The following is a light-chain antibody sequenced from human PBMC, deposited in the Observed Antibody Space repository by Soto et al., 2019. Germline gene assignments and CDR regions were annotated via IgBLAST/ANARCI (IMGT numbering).Light chain of an antibody. CDR2: EAS. Sequence: DIPMTQSPSTLSSSLVDTVTITCRASQSISSRLAWYQQKPGKAPKLLIYEASSLESGVPSRFSGSGIGTEFSLSISSLQPDDFATYYCQQYQSDWTFGQGTKVDIK. CDR1: QSISSR. CDR3: QQYQSDWT. J-gene: IGKJ1*01. V-gene: IGKV1-5*03.